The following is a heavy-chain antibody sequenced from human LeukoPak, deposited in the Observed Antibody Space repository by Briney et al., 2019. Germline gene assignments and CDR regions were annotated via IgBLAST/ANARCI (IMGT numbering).Heavy chain of an antibody. J-gene: IGHJ3*02. CDR1: GYTFTGYY. CDR2: INPNSGGT. D-gene: IGHD4-17*01. V-gene: IGHV1-2*02. CDR3: ARGHGDYLADDAFDI. Sequence: ASVKVSCKASGYTFTGYYMHWVRQAPGQGLEWMGWINPNSGGTNYAQKFQGRVTMTRDTSISTAYMELSRLRSDDTAVYYCARGHGDYLADDAFDIWGQGTMVTVSS.